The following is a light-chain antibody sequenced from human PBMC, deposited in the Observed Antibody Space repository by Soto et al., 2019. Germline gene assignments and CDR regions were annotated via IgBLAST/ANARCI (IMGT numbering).Light chain of an antibody. CDR2: GAS. CDR1: QSVSSSY. Sequence: EIVLTQSPGTLSLSPGERATLSCRASQSVSSSYLAWYQQKPGQAPRLLIYGASSRATGIPDRFSGSGSGTGFTLTISSLEPEDFAVYYCQQYGSSPMYTVGQGTKLEIK. J-gene: IGKJ2*01. CDR3: QQYGSSPMYT. V-gene: IGKV3-20*01.